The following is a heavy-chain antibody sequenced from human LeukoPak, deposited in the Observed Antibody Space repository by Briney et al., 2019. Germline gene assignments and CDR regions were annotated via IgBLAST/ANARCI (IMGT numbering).Heavy chain of an antibody. V-gene: IGHV3-7*01. CDR2: INQGGGDK. CDR1: RFTFSGHW. CDR3: TRDRSRAEDD. J-gene: IGHJ4*02. D-gene: IGHD1-14*01. Sequence: PGGSLRLSCAASRFTFSGHWMRWVRQAPGKGLEWVANINQGGGDKYYVDSVKGRFTISRDNANNLLYLQMNSLRGEDTAVYYCTRDRSRAEDDWGQGTLVTVSS.